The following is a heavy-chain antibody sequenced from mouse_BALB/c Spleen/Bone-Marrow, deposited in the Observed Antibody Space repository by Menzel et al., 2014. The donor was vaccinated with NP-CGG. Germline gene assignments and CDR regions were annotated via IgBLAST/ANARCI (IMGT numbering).Heavy chain of an antibody. D-gene: IGHD2-1*01. CDR3: ARRGYYGTFLFAY. V-gene: IGHV3-2*02. CDR1: GYSITSDSA. J-gene: IGHJ3*01. CDR2: ISYSGST. Sequence: VQLQQSGPGLVKPSQSLSLTCTVTGYSITSDSAWNWIRQFPGNKLEWMAYISYSGSTTYNPSLKSRISITRDTSKNQFFLQLNSVTTEDTATHYCARRGYYGTFLFAYWGQGTLVTASA.